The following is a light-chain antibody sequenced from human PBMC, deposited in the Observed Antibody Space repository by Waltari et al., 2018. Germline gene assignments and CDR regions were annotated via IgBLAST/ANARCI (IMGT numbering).Light chain of an antibody. CDR1: SSDVGGYEY. J-gene: IGLJ1*01. Sequence: SALTQPPSVSGSPGQSVTISCTGSSSDVGGYEYVSWFQHHPGKAPKLLIYDVTNRPSDVPDLFSGSKSGDTAYLTISALQSEDEADYHCSSYAGGYTFRLFGTGTRVTVL. V-gene: IGLV2-11*01. CDR2: DVT. CDR3: SSYAGGYTFRL.